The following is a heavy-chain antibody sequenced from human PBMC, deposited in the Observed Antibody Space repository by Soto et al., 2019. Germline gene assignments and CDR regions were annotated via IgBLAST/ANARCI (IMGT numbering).Heavy chain of an antibody. V-gene: IGHV3-30-3*01. D-gene: IGHD6-13*01. CDR1: GFTFSSYA. CDR2: ISYDGSNK. CDR3: ERVWQKLTHYGMDV. Sequence: PGGSLRLSCAASGFTFSSYAMHWVRQAPGKGLEWVAVISYDGSNKYYADSVKGRFTISRDNSKDTLYLQMNSLRAEDTAVYYCERVWQKLTHYGMDVWGQGTTVTVSS. J-gene: IGHJ6*02.